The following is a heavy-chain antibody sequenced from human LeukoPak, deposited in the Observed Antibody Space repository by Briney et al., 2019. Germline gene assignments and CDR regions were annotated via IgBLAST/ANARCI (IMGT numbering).Heavy chain of an antibody. J-gene: IGHJ4*02. CDR3: ARQDTAMVSDY. Sequence: GESLKISCKGSGYSFTSCWIGWGRQMPGKGREGMGLIYPGASATRYSPSLQGQVTISADKSISNAYLQWSSLRASDTAMYYCARQDTAMVSDYWGQGTLVTVSS. V-gene: IGHV5-51*01. D-gene: IGHD5-18*01. CDR2: IYPGASAT. CDR1: GYSFTSCW.